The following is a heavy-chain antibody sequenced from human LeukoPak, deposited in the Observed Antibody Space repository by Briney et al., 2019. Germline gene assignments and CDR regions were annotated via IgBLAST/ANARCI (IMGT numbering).Heavy chain of an antibody. V-gene: IGHV5-51*01. CDR1: GYSFSAYW. CDR3: ARQRAVYLDSSGYADY. J-gene: IGHJ4*02. CDR2: IDPDDSDI. D-gene: IGHD3-22*01. Sequence: GESLKISCKTSGYSFSAYWIGWVRQMPGKGLEWMGIIDPDDSDIRYSPSFQGQVTLSVDKSMRTAYLQWNSLKASDSAMYYCARQRAVYLDSSGYADYWGQGTLVSVSS.